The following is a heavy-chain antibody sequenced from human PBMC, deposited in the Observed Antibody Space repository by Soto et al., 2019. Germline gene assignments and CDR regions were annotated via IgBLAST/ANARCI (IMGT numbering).Heavy chain of an antibody. J-gene: IGHJ6*02. CDR2: IYYSGST. Sequence: SETLSLTCTVSGGSISSGGYYWSWIRQHPGKGLEWIGYIYYSGSTYYNPSLKSRVTISVDTSKNQFSLKLSSVTAADTAVYYCARDSTSFGVVRNYYYGMDVWGQGTMVTVSS. CDR1: GGSISSGGYY. V-gene: IGHV4-31*03. D-gene: IGHD3-3*01. CDR3: ARDSTSFGVVRNYYYGMDV.